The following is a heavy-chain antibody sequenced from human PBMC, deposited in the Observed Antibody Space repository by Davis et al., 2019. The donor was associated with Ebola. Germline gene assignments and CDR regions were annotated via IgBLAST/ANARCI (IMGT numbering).Heavy chain of an antibody. CDR3: ARDRPLDFFFGDYYGMDV. J-gene: IGHJ6*02. D-gene: IGHD3-16*01. V-gene: IGHV3-48*04. CDR2: IDSRSGTI. Sequence: GGSLRLSCAASGFTFSSYGMHWVRQAPGKGLEWISNIDSRSGTIYYADSAKGRFTISRDNAKNSLFLQMNSLRAEDRAVYYCARDRPLDFFFGDYYGMDVWGQGTTVTVSS. CDR1: GFTFSSYG.